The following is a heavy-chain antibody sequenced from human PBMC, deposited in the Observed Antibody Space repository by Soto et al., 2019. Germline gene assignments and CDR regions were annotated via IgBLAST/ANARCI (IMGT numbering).Heavy chain of an antibody. Sequence: SVKVSCKASGGTFSTYTISWVRQAPGQGLEWMGGIIPIFGKTNYAQKFQGRVTITADESTSTAYMDLSSLRSEDTAVYYCARDLGSKSSRSLDYWGQGTLVTVSS. D-gene: IGHD6-6*01. V-gene: IGHV1-69*13. J-gene: IGHJ4*02. CDR1: GGTFSTYT. CDR2: IIPIFGKT. CDR3: ARDLGSKSSRSLDY.